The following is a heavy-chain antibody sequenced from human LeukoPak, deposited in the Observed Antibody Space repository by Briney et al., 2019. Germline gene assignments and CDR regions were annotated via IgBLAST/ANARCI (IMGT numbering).Heavy chain of an antibody. D-gene: IGHD3-3*01. CDR3: ARVRRRITIFGVVIRGAFDY. V-gene: IGHV4-34*01. Sequence: SETLSLTCAVSGGSFSAYYWNWIRQPPGKGLEWIGEINHSGSTNYNPSLKSRVTISLDTSKNQFSLKLSSVTAADTAVYYCARVRRRITIFGVVIRGAFDYWGQGTLVTVSS. CDR1: GGSFSAYY. CDR2: INHSGST. J-gene: IGHJ4*02.